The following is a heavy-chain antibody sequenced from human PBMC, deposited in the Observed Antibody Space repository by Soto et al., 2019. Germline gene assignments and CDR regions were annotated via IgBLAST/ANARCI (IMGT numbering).Heavy chain of an antibody. CDR3: STYDPFWGSDLYRWAH. CDR2: IKCKSDGGTT. Sequence: PGGSLRLSSVASGFTFDKAWMSWVRQAPGKGLEWVARIKCKSDGGTTDYAVPVEGRFTISTDDSKNTVYLQMDSLKTEDTAVFYCSTYDPFWGSDLYRWAHWGQGTVVTVSS. J-gene: IGHJ4*02. D-gene: IGHD3-16*02. V-gene: IGHV3-15*01. CDR1: GFTFDKAW.